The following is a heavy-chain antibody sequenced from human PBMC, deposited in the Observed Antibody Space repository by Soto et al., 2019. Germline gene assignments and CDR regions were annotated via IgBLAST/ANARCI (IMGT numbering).Heavy chain of an antibody. D-gene: IGHD2-2*01. V-gene: IGHV3-30*18. Sequence: LRLSCAASGFTFSSYGMHWVRQAPGKGLEWVAVISYDGSNKYYADSVKGRFTISRDNSKNTLYLQMNSLRAEDTAVYYCAKDLIVLVPAAINYYYGMDVWGQGTTVTVSS. CDR1: GFTFSSYG. CDR2: ISYDGSNK. CDR3: AKDLIVLVPAAINYYYGMDV. J-gene: IGHJ6*02.